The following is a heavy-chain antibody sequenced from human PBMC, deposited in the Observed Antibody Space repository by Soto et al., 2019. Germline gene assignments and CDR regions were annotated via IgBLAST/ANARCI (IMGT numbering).Heavy chain of an antibody. CDR1: GYIFNTYA. D-gene: IGHD2-2*01. CDR2: INAGNGIT. CDR3: GRSYCSSTSCYRPFDY. Sequence: ASVKVSCKASGYIFNTYAMHWVRQAPGQRLEWMGWINAGNGITKYSQKFQGRVTITRDTSATTAYMELSSLRSEDTAVYYCGRSYCSSTSCYRPFDYWGQGTLVTVSS. J-gene: IGHJ4*02. V-gene: IGHV1-3*01.